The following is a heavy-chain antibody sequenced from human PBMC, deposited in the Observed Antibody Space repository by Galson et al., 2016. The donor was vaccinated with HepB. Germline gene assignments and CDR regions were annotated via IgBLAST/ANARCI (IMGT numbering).Heavy chain of an antibody. J-gene: IGHJ5*02. CDR1: GFTFSSYG. D-gene: IGHD6-25*01. CDR3: ARGRGVHRSSEDGHWFDP. CDR2: IWYDGRKK. Sequence: SLRLSCAASGFTFSSYGMHWVRQAPGKGLEWVAVIWYDGRKKYYADSVKGRFTISRDNSKNTLYLQMNSLRPDDTAVYYCARGRGVHRSSEDGHWFDPWGQGTLVTVSS. V-gene: IGHV3-33*01.